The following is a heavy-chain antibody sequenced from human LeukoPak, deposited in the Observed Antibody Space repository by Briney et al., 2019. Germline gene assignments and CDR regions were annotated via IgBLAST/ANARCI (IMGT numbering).Heavy chain of an antibody. J-gene: IGHJ4*02. CDR3: APRYSYSSGWYYFDY. CDR2: ISYDGSNK. Sequence: GGSLRLSCAASGFTFSSYGMHWVRQAPGKGLEWVALISYDGSNKYYADSAKGRFTISRDNSKDTLYLQMNSLRAEDTAVYYCAPRYSYSSGWYYFDYWGQGTLVTVSS. D-gene: IGHD6-19*01. V-gene: IGHV3-30*03. CDR1: GFTFSSYG.